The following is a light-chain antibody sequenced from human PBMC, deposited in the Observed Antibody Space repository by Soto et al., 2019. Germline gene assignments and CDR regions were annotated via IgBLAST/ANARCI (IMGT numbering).Light chain of an antibody. CDR1: QSISSSY. Sequence: IVFTQSRFTPSLSXAEGATRSXXXSQSISSSYLAWYQHKPGQAPRLLMYGASSRATGIPDRFSGSGSGTEFILTISRLDPEDFAVYYCQQYGSSSIFSFGPGTKVD. CDR2: GAS. CDR3: QQYGSSSIFS. J-gene: IGKJ3*01. V-gene: IGKV3-20*01.